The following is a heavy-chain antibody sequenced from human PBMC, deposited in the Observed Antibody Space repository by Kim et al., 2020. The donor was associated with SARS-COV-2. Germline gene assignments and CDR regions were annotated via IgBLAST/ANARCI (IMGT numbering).Heavy chain of an antibody. D-gene: IGHD4-17*01. J-gene: IGHJ4*02. CDR2: INHSGST. V-gene: IGHV4-34*01. Sequence: SETLSLTCAVYGGSFSGYYWSWIRQPPGKGLEWIGEINHSGSTNYNPSLKSRVTISVDTSKNQFSLKLSSVTAADTAVYYCARVEVRTHGDLFDYWGQGTLVTVSS. CDR1: GGSFSGYY. CDR3: ARVEVRTHGDLFDY.